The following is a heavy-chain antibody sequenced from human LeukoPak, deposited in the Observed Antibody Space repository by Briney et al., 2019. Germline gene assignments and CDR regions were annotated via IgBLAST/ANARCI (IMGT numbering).Heavy chain of an antibody. CDR1: GGSISSYY. V-gene: IGHV4-59*08. CDR3: ARHSADSSGWYGDYFDY. Sequence: SETLSLTCTVSGGSISSYYWSWIRQPPGKGLEWIGYIYYSGSTNYNPSLKSRVTISVDTSKNQFSLKLSSVTAADTAVYYCARHSADSSGWYGDYFDYWGQGTPVTVSS. D-gene: IGHD6-19*01. CDR2: IYYSGST. J-gene: IGHJ4*02.